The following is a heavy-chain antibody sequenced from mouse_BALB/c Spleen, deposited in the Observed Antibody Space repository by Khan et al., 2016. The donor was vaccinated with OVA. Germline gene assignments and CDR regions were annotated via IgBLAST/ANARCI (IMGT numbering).Heavy chain of an antibody. CDR2: ISSGGRYT. CDR3: ARAYYGNDYYAMDY. CDR1: GFTFSSYG. V-gene: IGHV5-6*01. D-gene: IGHD2-10*01. J-gene: IGHJ4*01. Sequence: EVELVESGGDLVKPGGSLKVSCAASGFTFSSYGMSWVRQTPDKRLEWVATISSGGRYTYFPDSVKGRFTISRDNAKHSLYLQMTSLKSEDTAMYYCARAYYGNDYYAMDYWGQGTSVTVSS.